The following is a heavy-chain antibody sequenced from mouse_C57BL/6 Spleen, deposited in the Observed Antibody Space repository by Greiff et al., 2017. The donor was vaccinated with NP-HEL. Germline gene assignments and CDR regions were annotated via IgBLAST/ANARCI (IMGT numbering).Heavy chain of an antibody. D-gene: IGHD1-1*01. CDR3: ARREYGPPYWYFDV. J-gene: IGHJ1*03. Sequence: VQLQQPGAELVMPGASVKLSCKASGYTFTSYWMHWVKQRPGQGLEWIGEIDPSDSYTNYNQKFKGKSTLTVDKSSSTAYMQLSSLTSEDSAVYYCARREYGPPYWYFDVWGTGTTVTVSS. V-gene: IGHV1-69*01. CDR1: GYTFTSYW. CDR2: IDPSDSYT.